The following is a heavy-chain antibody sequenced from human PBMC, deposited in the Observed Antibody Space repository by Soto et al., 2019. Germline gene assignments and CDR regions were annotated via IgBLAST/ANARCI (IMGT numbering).Heavy chain of an antibody. CDR1: GFTFSSYA. V-gene: IGHV3-30-3*01. CDR3: ARDRWGVEMATTLDH. D-gene: IGHD3-10*01. CDR2: ISYDGSNK. Sequence: QVQLVESGGGVVQPGRSLRLSCAASGFTFSSYARHWVRQAPGKGLEWVAVISYDGSNKYYADSVKGRFTISRDNSKNTLYLKMNSLRAEDTAVFNGARDRWGVEMATTLDHGAQGALFTVSS. J-gene: IGHJ4*02.